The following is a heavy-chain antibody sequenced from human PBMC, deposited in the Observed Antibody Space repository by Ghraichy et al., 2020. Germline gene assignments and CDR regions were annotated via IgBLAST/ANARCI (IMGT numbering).Heavy chain of an antibody. CDR3: ARQPAVTNLDFFDY. Sequence: GESLNISCKGSGYSFTSHWIGWVRQMPGKGLEWMGIIYPGDSDTRYSPSFQGQVTISADKSISTAYLQWSSLKASDTAMYYCARQPAVTNLDFFDYWGQGTLVTVSS. J-gene: IGHJ4*02. V-gene: IGHV5-51*01. D-gene: IGHD4-17*01. CDR2: IYPGDSDT. CDR1: GYSFTSHW.